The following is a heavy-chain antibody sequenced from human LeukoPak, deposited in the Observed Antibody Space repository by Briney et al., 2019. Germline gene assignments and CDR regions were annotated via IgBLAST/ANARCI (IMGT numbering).Heavy chain of an antibody. V-gene: IGHV1-69*13. Sequence: SVKVSCKASGYTFTSYGISWVRQAPGQGLEWMGGIIPIFGTANYAQKFQGRVTITADESTSTAYMELSSLRSEDTAVYYCARDLVARMATIAYDAFDIWGQGTMVTVSS. CDR2: IIPIFGTA. CDR3: ARDLVARMATIAYDAFDI. D-gene: IGHD5-24*01. J-gene: IGHJ3*02. CDR1: GYTFTSYG.